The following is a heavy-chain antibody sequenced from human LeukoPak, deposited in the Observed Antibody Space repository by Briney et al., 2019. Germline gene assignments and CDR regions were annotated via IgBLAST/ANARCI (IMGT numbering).Heavy chain of an antibody. CDR1: GGSISSYY. CDR2: IYYSGST. J-gene: IGHJ4*02. Sequence: SETLSLTCTVSGGSISSYYWSWIRQPPGKGLEWIGYIYYSGSTNYNPSLKSRVTMSVDTSKNQFSLKLSSVTAADTAVYYCARGLSYCSGGSCYSGFDYWGQGTLVTVSS. CDR3: ARGLSYCSGGSCYSGFDY. D-gene: IGHD2-15*01. V-gene: IGHV4-59*12.